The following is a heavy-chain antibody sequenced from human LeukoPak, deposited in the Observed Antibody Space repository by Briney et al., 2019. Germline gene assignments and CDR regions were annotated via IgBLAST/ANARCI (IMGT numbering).Heavy chain of an antibody. Sequence: PGGSLRLSCAASGFTFNNYGMTWVRQAPGKGLEWVSTINGGSGGTTNHADSVKGRFTISRDNAENSVYLQMNSLRDEDTAVYSCARAQTLFWEFDGLDIWGRGTKVTVSS. CDR2: INGGSGGTT. CDR1: GFTFNNYG. J-gene: IGHJ3*02. CDR3: ARAQTLFWEFDGLDI. V-gene: IGHV3-23*01. D-gene: IGHD3-3*01.